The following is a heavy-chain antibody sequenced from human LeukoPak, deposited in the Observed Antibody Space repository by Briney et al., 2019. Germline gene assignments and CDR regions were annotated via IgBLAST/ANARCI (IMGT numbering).Heavy chain of an antibody. CDR1: GFTFSSYG. D-gene: IGHD5-18*01. V-gene: IGHV3-30*18. CDR2: ISYDGSNK. J-gene: IGHJ4*02. CDR3: AKDGQLWALDY. Sequence: GRSLRLSYAASGFTFSSYGMHWVRQAPGKGLEWVAVISYDGSNKYYADSVKGRFTISRDNSKNTLYLQMNSLRAEDTAVYYCAKDGQLWALDYWGQGTLVTVSS.